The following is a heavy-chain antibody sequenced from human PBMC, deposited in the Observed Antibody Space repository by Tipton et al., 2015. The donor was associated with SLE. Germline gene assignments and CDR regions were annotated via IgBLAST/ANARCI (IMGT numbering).Heavy chain of an antibody. CDR1: GGSFSGYY. Sequence: TLSLTCAVYGGSFSGYYWTWIRQPPGKGLEWIGEINHSGSTNYNPSLKSRVTISVDTSKNQFSLKLSSVTAADTAVYYCARMGGGADFDYWGQGTLVTVSS. CDR3: ARMGGGADFDY. J-gene: IGHJ4*02. CDR2: INHSGST. D-gene: IGHD3-16*01. V-gene: IGHV4-34*01.